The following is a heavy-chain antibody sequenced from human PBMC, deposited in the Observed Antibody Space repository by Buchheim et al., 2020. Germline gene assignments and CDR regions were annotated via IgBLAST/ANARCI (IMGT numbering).Heavy chain of an antibody. CDR3: GVGAHY. D-gene: IGHD1-26*01. J-gene: IGHJ4*02. CDR2: IAGDGVKI. V-gene: IGHV3-7*01. Sequence: DVQLVESGGGLVQSGGSLRLSCEASGFIFDNFWMTWVRQAQGKGLEWVASIAGDGVKIYYGDAVKGRFTISRDNSKTSLFLQIDDLRSDDTAVYYCGVGAHYWGQGT. CDR1: GFIFDNFW.